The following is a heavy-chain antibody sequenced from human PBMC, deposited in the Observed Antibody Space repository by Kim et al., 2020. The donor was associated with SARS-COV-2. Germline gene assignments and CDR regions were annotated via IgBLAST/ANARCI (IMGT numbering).Heavy chain of an antibody. J-gene: IGHJ4*02. CDR2: ST. Sequence: STNYDPYLTSRVTISVDTSKNQFSLKLSSVTAADTAVYYCAREGKVALDYWGQGTLVTVSS. V-gene: IGHV4-34*01. CDR3: AREGKVALDY. D-gene: IGHD2-15*01.